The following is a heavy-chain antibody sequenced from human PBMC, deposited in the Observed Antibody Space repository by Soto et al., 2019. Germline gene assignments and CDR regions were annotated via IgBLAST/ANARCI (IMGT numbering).Heavy chain of an antibody. V-gene: IGHV3-11*01. CDR2: ISSSGTAI. J-gene: IGHJ3*02. CDR3: ARAYSDAFDI. Sequence: QVQLVESGGGLVRPGGSLRLSCAASGFTFSDYYMTWIRQAPGKGLEYVSYISSSGTAIYYADSVKGRFTISRDNAKKSLFLQMSSLRAEDTAVYYCARAYSDAFDIWGQGTMATVSS. CDR1: GFTFSDYY. D-gene: IGHD2-15*01.